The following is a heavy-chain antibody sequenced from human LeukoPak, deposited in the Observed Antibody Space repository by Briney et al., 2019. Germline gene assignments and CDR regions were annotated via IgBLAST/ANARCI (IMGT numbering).Heavy chain of an antibody. CDR3: ARDIPFGSSWYAY. J-gene: IGHJ4*02. CDR2: ISSSGSTI. CDR1: GFTFSDYY. D-gene: IGHD6-13*01. V-gene: IGHV3-11*04. Sequence: PGGSLRLSYAASGFTFSDYYMSWIRQAPGKGLEWVSYISSSGSTIYYADSVKGRFTISRDNAKNSLYLQMNSLRAEDTAVYYCARDIPFGSSWYAYWGQGTLVTVSS.